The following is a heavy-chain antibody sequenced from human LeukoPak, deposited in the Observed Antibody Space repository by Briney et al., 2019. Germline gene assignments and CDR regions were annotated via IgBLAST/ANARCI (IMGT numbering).Heavy chain of an antibody. CDR1: GFTVRSNY. CDR2: IYSGGST. CDR3: AREHYDDSSGYKKDTDY. D-gene: IGHD3-22*01. J-gene: IGHJ4*02. Sequence: PGGSLRLSCAASGFTVRSNYMSWVRQAPGKGLEWVSVIYSGGSTYYADSVKGRFTISRDNSKNTLYLQMNSLRAEDTAVYYCAREHYDDSSGYKKDTDYWGQGTLVTVSS. V-gene: IGHV3-66*01.